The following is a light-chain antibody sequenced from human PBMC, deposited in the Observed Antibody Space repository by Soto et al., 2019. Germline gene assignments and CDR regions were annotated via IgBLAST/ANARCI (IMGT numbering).Light chain of an antibody. CDR2: DAS. J-gene: IGKJ5*01. CDR1: QNINNY. Sequence: DIQITQSPSSLSASVGDRVTITCQASQNINNYLNSYRQKPGRAPELLIYDASNLEAGVPSRFRGSGSGTDFTFTISRLQPEDIATYYCQQYENLPTFGQGTRLEIK. CDR3: QQYENLPT. V-gene: IGKV1-33*01.